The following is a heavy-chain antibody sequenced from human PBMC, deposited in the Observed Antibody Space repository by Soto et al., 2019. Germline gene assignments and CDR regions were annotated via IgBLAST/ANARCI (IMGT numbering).Heavy chain of an antibody. V-gene: IGHV3-30-3*01. CDR2: ISYDGSNK. Sequence: GGSLRLSCAAPGFTFSSYAMHWVRQAPGKGLEWVAVISYDGSNKYYADSVKGRFTISRDNSKNTLYLQMNSLRAEDTAVYYCARAHPYCSSTSCYTPKTPQNFDYWGQGTLVTVSS. D-gene: IGHD2-2*02. J-gene: IGHJ4*02. CDR1: GFTFSSYA. CDR3: ARAHPYCSSTSCYTPKTPQNFDY.